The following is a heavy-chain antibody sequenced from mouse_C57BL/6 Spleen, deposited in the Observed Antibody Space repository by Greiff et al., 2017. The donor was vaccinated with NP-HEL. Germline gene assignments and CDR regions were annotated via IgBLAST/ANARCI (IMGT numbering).Heavy chain of an antibody. CDR2: IYPGSGNT. D-gene: IGHD1-1*01. Sequence: VQLQQSGAELVRPGASVKLSCKASGYTFTDYYINWVKQRPGQGLEWIARIYPGSGNTYYNEKFKGKATLTAEKSSSTAYMQLSSLTSEDSAVYFCARVRYYYGSSYSYWYFDVWGTGTTVTVSS. CDR3: ARVRYYYGSSYSYWYFDV. J-gene: IGHJ1*03. V-gene: IGHV1-76*01. CDR1: GYTFTDYY.